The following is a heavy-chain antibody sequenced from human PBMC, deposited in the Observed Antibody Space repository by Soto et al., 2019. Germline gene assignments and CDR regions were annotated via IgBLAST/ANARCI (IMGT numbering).Heavy chain of an antibody. CDR3: ARGGVSTRTFDY. D-gene: IGHD3-3*01. Sequence: RGEALKISCKGSGYKFAVYWIAWVRQMPGKGLELMGIIYPSDSDTRYRPSFQGQVTISADKSISSAYLQWSSLRASDTAMYYCARGGVSTRTFDYWGQGTPVTVSS. CDR1: GYKFAVYW. J-gene: IGHJ4*02. V-gene: IGHV5-51*01. CDR2: IYPSDSDT.